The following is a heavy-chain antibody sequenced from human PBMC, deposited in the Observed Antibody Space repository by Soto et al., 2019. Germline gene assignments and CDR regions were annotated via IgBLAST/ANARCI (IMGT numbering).Heavy chain of an antibody. V-gene: IGHV4-39*01. CDR2: IYYSGST. D-gene: IGHD3-3*01. CDR3: ARPRYHPTIFGVVMEPGAFDI. J-gene: IGHJ3*02. Sequence: QLQLQESGPGLVKPSETLSLTCTVSGGSISSSSYYWGWIRQPPGKGLEWIGSIYYSGSTYYNPSLKSRVTISVDTSKNQFSLNLSSVTAADTAVYYCARPRYHPTIFGVVMEPGAFDIWRQGTMVTVSS. CDR1: GGSISSSSYY.